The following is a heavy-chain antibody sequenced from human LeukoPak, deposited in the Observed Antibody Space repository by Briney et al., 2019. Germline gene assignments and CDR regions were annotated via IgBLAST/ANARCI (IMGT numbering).Heavy chain of an antibody. CDR2: ISSSGSTI. D-gene: IGHD3-3*01. Sequence: PGGSLRLSCAASGFTFSSYEMNWVRQAPGKGLEWVSYISSSGSTIYYADSVKGRFTISRDNAKNSLYLQMNSLRAEDTAVYYCAREILHEITIFGVAQDAFDIWGQGTMVTVSS. CDR1: GFTFSSYE. CDR3: AREILHEITIFGVAQDAFDI. V-gene: IGHV3-48*03. J-gene: IGHJ3*02.